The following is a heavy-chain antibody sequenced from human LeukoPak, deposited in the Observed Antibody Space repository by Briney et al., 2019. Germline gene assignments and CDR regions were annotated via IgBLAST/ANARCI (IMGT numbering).Heavy chain of an antibody. Sequence: PGGSLRLSCAASGFTFSDFGMHWVRQAPGKGLEWVAYIRNNGGSRMYADSVKGRFTISRDNSKNTLYLQMNSLRAEDTAVYYCAKEGAGYPNWGQGTLVTVSS. V-gene: IGHV3-30*02. J-gene: IGHJ4*02. CDR2: IRNNGGSR. CDR3: AKEGAGYPN. D-gene: IGHD3-9*01. CDR1: GFTFSDFG.